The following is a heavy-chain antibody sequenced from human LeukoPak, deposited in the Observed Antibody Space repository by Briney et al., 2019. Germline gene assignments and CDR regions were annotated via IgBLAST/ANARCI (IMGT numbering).Heavy chain of an antibody. CDR3: TRDFYCSGGSCYSYGMDV. J-gene: IGHJ6*02. CDR2: ISSSSRYI. Sequence: KPGGSLRLSCAASEFTFISYSMNWVRQAPGKGLEWVSSISSSSRYIYYADSVKGRFTISRDNAKNSLYLQMNSLRAEDTAIYYCTRDFYCSGGSCYSYGMDVWGQGITVTVSS. D-gene: IGHD2-15*01. CDR1: EFTFISYS. V-gene: IGHV3-21*01.